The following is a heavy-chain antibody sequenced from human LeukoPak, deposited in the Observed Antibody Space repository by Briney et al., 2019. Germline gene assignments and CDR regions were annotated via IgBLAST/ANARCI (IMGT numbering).Heavy chain of an antibody. D-gene: IGHD6-13*01. CDR2: TYYRSKWYN. CDR1: GDSVSSNSAA. CDR3: ARDGYSSSWYPNYFAY. Sequence: SQTLSLTCAISGDSVSSNSAAWNWIRQSPSIGLEWLVRTYYRSKWYNDYAVAVKSQIPITPDTSKNQFSLQLKFVTPEDTAVYYCARDGYSSSWYPNYFAYWGQGTLVTVPS. V-gene: IGHV6-1*01. J-gene: IGHJ4*02.